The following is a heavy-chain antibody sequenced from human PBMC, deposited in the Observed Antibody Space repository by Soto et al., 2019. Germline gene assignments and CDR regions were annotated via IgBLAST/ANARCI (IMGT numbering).Heavy chain of an antibody. CDR1: GFTFSSYG. J-gene: IGHJ4*02. D-gene: IGHD2-15*01. CDR2: ISYDGSNK. Sequence: PGGSLRLSCAASGFTFSSYGMHWVRQAPGKGLEWVAVISYDGSNKYYADSVKGRFTISRDNSKNTLYLQMNSLRAEDTAVYYCAKGRDIVVVVAASDYWGQGTLVTVSS. V-gene: IGHV3-30*18. CDR3: AKGRDIVVVVAASDY.